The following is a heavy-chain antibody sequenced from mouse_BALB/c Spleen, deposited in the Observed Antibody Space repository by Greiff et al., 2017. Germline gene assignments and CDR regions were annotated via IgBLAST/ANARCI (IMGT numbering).Heavy chain of an antibody. J-gene: IGHJ4*01. V-gene: IGHV2-5-1*01. CDR3: AGALYYGYDRGNAMDY. CDR2: IWRGGST. CDR1: GFSLTSYG. D-gene: IGHD2-2*01. Sequence: QVQLQQSGPSLVQPSQSLSITCTVSGFSLTSYGVHWVRQSPGKGLEWLGVIWRGGSTDYNAAFMSRLSITKDNSKSQVFFKMNSLQADDTAIYYCAGALYYGYDRGNAMDYWGQGTSVTVSS.